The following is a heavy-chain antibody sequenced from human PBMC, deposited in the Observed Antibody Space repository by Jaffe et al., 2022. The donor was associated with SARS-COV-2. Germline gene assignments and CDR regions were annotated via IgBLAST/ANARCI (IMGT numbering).Heavy chain of an antibody. Sequence: QVQLVESGGGVVQPGRSLRLSCAASGFTFSSYGMHWVRQAPGKGLEWVAVISYDGSNKYYADSVKGRFTISRDNSKNTLYLQMNSLRAEDTAVYYCAKDYNYYDSSGILDYWGQGTLVTVSS. CDR2: ISYDGSNK. J-gene: IGHJ4*02. CDR3: AKDYNYYDSSGILDY. D-gene: IGHD3-22*01. V-gene: IGHV3-30*18. CDR1: GFTFSSYG.